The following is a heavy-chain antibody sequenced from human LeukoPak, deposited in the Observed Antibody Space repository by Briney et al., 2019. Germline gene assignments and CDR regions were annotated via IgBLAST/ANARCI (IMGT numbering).Heavy chain of an antibody. J-gene: IGHJ5*02. Sequence: PGRSLRLSCAASGFTFSSYAIHWVRQAPGKGLEWVAFISYDGGNKYYADSVKGRFTISRDNSKNTLFLQMNSLRAEDTAVYYCARDSSPWYYYDRSGSNGFDPWGQGTLVTVSS. CDR1: GFTFSSYA. CDR3: ARDSSPWYYYDRSGSNGFDP. CDR2: ISYDGGNK. D-gene: IGHD3-22*01. V-gene: IGHV3-30-3*01.